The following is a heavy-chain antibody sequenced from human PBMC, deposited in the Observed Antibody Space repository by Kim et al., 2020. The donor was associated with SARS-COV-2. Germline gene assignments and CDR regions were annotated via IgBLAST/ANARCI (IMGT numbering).Heavy chain of an antibody. CDR2: ISYDGSNK. V-gene: IGHV3-30*18. Sequence: GGSLRLSCAASGFTFSSYGMHWVRQAPGKGLEWVAVISYDGSNKYYADSVKGRFTISRDNSKNTLYLQMNSLRAEDTAVYYCAKCLPGLIVAAWLDYWGQGTLVTVSS. D-gene: IGHD3-22*01. J-gene: IGHJ4*02. CDR3: AKCLPGLIVAAWLDY. CDR1: GFTFSSYG.